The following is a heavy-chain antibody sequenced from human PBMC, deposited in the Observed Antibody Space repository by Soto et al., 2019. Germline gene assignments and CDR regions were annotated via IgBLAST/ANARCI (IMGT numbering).Heavy chain of an antibody. V-gene: IGHV3-30-3*01. J-gene: IGHJ4*02. CDR1: GFTFSSYA. D-gene: IGHD3-22*01. CDR2: ISYDGSNK. Sequence: PGGSLRLSCAASGFTFSSYAMHWVRQAPGKGLEWVVVISYDGSNKYYADSVKGRFTISRDNSKNTLYLQMNSLRAEDTAVYYCARDGYDSSGYYYHRRVDYFDYWGQGTLVTVSS. CDR3: ARDGYDSSGYYYHRRVDYFDY.